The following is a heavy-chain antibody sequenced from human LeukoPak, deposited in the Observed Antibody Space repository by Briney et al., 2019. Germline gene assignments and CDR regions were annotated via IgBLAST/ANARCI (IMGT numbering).Heavy chain of an antibody. CDR3: ARNPLQRLVLYYFDY. V-gene: IGHV1-2*02. D-gene: IGHD6-13*01. J-gene: IGHJ4*02. Sequence: ASVKVSCKASGYTFTGYYMHWVRQAPGQGLEWMGWINPNSGGTNYAQKFQGRVTMTRDTSISTAYMELSRLRSDDTAVYYCARNPLQRLVLYYFDYWGQGTLVTVSS. CDR1: GYTFTGYY. CDR2: INPNSGGT.